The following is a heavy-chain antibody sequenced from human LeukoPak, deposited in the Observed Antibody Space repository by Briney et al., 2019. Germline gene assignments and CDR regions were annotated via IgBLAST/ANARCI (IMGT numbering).Heavy chain of an antibody. D-gene: IGHD6-6*01. CDR3: ARDYSIAARNDAFDI. J-gene: IGHJ3*02. Sequence: ASVKVSCKASGYTFTSYAMNWVRQTPGQGLEWMGWINTNTGNPTYAQGFTGRFVFSLDTSVSTAYLQISSLKAEDTAVYYCARDYSIAARNDAFDIWGQGTMVTVSS. V-gene: IGHV7-4-1*02. CDR2: INTNTGNP. CDR1: GYTFTSYA.